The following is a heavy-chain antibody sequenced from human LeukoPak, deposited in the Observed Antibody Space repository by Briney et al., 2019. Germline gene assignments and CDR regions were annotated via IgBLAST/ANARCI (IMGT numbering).Heavy chain of an antibody. CDR2: ISSGSTNI. CDR3: ARGGGYYFDY. CDR1: GFTFSRSW. V-gene: IGHV3-21*01. D-gene: IGHD4-23*01. Sequence: GSLRLSCAASGFTFSRSWMNWVRQAPGKGLEWVSSISSGSTNIYYAESVKGRFTISRDSSENTLYLEMNSLRVEDTAVYYCARGGGYYFDYWGQGTLVTVSS. J-gene: IGHJ4*02.